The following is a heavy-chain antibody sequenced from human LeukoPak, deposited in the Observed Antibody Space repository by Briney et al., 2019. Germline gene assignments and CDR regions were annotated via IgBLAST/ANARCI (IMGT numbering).Heavy chain of an antibody. J-gene: IGHJ5*02. Sequence: GGSLRLSCAASGFTFSSYSMNWVRQAPGKGLEWVSSISSSSSYIYYTDSVKGRFTISRDNAKNSLYLQMNSLRAEDTAVYYCARAGIIAAAGTGWCDPWGQGTLVTVSS. D-gene: IGHD6-13*01. V-gene: IGHV3-21*01. CDR2: ISSSSSYI. CDR3: ARAGIIAAAGTGWCDP. CDR1: GFTFSSYS.